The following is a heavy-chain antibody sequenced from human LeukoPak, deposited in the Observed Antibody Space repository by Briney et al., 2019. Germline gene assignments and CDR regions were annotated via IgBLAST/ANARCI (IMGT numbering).Heavy chain of an antibody. J-gene: IGHJ5*02. CDR3: ARESDCSSTSCYMTLGGWFGT. Sequence: SETLSLTCTVSGGSISSGSYYWSWIRQPAGKGLEWIGRSYTSGSTNYNPALKSGVTISVDASKDQLSLKLSSVAAAGAAVYYCARESDCSSTSCYMTLGGWFGTWGQGTLVTVSS. V-gene: IGHV4-61*02. D-gene: IGHD2-2*02. CDR1: GGSISSGSYY. CDR2: SYTSGST.